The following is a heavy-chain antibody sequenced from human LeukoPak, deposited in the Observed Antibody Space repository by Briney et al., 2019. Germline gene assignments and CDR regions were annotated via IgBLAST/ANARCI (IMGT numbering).Heavy chain of an antibody. CDR1: GGTFSSYA. CDR3: AREHIGSGYYFDY. Sequence: SVKVSFKASGGTFSSYAISWVRQAPGQGLEWMGGIIPIFGTANYAQKFQGRVTITADKSTSTAYMELSSLRSEDTAVYYCAREHIGSGYYFDYWGQGTLVTVSS. CDR2: IIPIFGTA. J-gene: IGHJ4*02. V-gene: IGHV1-69*06. D-gene: IGHD1-26*01.